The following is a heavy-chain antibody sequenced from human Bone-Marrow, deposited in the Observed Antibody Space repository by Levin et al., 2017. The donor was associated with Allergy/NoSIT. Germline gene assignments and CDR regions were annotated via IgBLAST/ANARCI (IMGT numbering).Heavy chain of an antibody. J-gene: IGHJ4*02. Sequence: LSLTCAASGFTFRGSAMHWVRQASGKGLEWVGRIRSKADSYATAYAASVKGRFTISRDDSKNTAYLQMNSLKTEDTAVYYCTRLTPPPYCGGDCYRGDYWGQGTLVTVSS. CDR2: IRSKADSYAT. CDR3: TRLTPPPYCGGDCYRGDY. V-gene: IGHV3-73*01. CDR1: GFTFRGSA. D-gene: IGHD2-21*01.